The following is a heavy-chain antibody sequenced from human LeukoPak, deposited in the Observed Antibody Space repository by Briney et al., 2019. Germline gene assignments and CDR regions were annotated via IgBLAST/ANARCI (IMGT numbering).Heavy chain of an antibody. J-gene: IGHJ4*02. CDR2: INHSGST. Sequence: SETLSLTCAVYGGSFSGYYWSWIRQPPGKGLEWIGEINHSGSTNYNPSLKSRVTISVDTSKNQFSLKLSSVTAADTAVYYCARGGGPSDYASFDSWGQGTLVTVSS. D-gene: IGHD5-12*01. V-gene: IGHV4-34*01. CDR3: ARGGGPSDYASFDS. CDR1: GGSFSGYY.